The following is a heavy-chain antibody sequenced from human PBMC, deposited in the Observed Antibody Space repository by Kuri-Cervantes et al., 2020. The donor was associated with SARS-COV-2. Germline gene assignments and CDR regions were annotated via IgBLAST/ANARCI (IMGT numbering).Heavy chain of an antibody. CDR2: INPDGSGR. J-gene: IGHJ4*02. Sequence: GESLKISCAASGFTLTSHWMGWVRQPPGKGLEWVANINPDGSGRFSVDSVKGRFTISRDTAKSSLYLQTNSLRVEDTAIYYCVRGGAAEYWGQGTLVTVSS. D-gene: IGHD6-25*01. CDR3: VRGGAAEY. CDR1: GFTLTSHW. V-gene: IGHV3-7*01.